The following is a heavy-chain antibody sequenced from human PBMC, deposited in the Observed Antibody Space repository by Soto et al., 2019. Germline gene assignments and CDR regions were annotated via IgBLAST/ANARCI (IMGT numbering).Heavy chain of an antibody. D-gene: IGHD3-10*01. Sequence: QVQLQESGPGLVRPSETLSLTCTVSGGSISGYYWSWIRQPPGKGLEWIGYIYYSGTTCYHPSLDSRDIMXXFXSTXQLSLKANSVTAADTAVYYCARESYYGSGATVVASWGQGNLVTVSS. J-gene: IGHJ5*01. V-gene: IGHV4-59*01. CDR1: GGSISGYY. CDR2: IYYSGTT. CDR3: ARESYYGSGATVVAS.